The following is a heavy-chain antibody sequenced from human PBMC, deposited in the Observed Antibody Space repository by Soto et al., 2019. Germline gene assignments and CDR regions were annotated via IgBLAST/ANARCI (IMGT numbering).Heavy chain of an antibody. CDR1: GFTFSSYP. CDR3: EKDLLEVTGTQAYFQH. J-gene: IGHJ1*01. CDR2: ISGSGGTT. V-gene: IGHV3-23*01. Sequence: EVQLLESGGGLVQPGGSLRLSCAASGFTFSSYPMSWVRQAPGKGLESVSAISGSGGTTYYADSVKGRFTISRDNSKNTLYLQMSRLIAENTAVYYCEKDLLEVTGTQAYFQHWGQGTPVTVSA. D-gene: IGHD6-19*01.